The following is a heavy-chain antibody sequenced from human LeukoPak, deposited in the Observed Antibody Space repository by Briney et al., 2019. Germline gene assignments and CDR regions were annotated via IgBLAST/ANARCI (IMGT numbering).Heavy chain of an antibody. J-gene: IGHJ3*02. V-gene: IGHV4-59*11. CDR3: ATVGATTDDAFDI. CDR1: GGSISSHY. Sequence: SETLSLTCTVSGGSISSHYWSWIRQPPGKGLEWIGYIYYSGSTNYNPSLKSRVTISVDTSKNQFSLKLSSVTAADTAVYYCATVGATTDDAFDIWGQGTMVTVSS. D-gene: IGHD1-26*01. CDR2: IYYSGST.